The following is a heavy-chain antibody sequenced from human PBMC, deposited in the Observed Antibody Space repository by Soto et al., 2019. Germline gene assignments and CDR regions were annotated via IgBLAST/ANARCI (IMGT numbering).Heavy chain of an antibody. CDR1: GGTFSSYA. Sequence: QVQLVQSGAEVKKPGSSVKVSCKASGGTFSSYAITWVRQAPGQGLEWMGRIIPILGIENYAQKFQDRVTTTANKSTSTVYMELSSLRSEDTAVYYCARDRSSDPNYYYYMDVWGKGTTVTVSS. CDR3: ARDRSSDPNYYYYMDV. CDR2: IIPILGIE. V-gene: IGHV1-69*04. D-gene: IGHD6-19*01. J-gene: IGHJ6*03.